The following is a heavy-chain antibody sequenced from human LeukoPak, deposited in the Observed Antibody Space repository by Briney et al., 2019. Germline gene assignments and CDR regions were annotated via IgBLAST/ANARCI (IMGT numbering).Heavy chain of an antibody. D-gene: IGHD2-2*01. CDR2: IYHSGST. CDR3: ARPLLYCSSTSCPVGY. CDR1: GYSISSGYY. V-gene: IGHV4-38-2*01. J-gene: IGHJ4*02. Sequence: SETLSLTCAVSGYSISSGYYWGWIRQPPGKGLEWIGSIYHSGSTYYNPSFKSRVTISVDTSKNQFSLKLSSVTAADTAVYYCARPLLYCSSTSCPVGYWGQGTLVTVSS.